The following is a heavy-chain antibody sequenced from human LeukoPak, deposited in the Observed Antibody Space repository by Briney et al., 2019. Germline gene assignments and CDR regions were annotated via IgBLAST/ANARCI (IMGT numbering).Heavy chain of an antibody. J-gene: IGHJ4*02. D-gene: IGHD3-22*01. CDR1: GYTFTSYA. Sequence: ASVTVSCKASGYTFTSYAMHWVRQAPGQRLEWMGWINAGNGNTKYSQKFQGRVTITADESTSTAYMELSSLRSEDTAVYYCARDRYYDSSGTLLDYWGQGTLVTVSS. CDR3: ARDRYYDSSGTLLDY. V-gene: IGHV1-3*01. CDR2: INAGNGNT.